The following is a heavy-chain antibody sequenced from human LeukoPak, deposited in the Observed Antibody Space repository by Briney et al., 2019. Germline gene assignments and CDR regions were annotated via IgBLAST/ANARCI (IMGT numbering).Heavy chain of an antibody. CDR1: GGSVRRDSYY. V-gene: IGHV4-61*01. D-gene: IGHD6-19*01. J-gene: IGHJ4*02. CDR2: VYYSAST. CDR3: ARHTYSSGWYGDY. Sequence: SETLSLTCTVSGGSVRRDSYYWSWFRQPPGKGLEWIGYVYYSASTNYNPSLTSPVTISVDTSKNQFSLKLRSVTAADTAVYYCARHTYSSGWYGDYWGQGALVTVSS.